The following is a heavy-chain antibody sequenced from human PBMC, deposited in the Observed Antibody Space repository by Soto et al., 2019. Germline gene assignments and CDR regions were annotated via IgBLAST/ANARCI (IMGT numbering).Heavy chain of an antibody. D-gene: IGHD6-19*01. Sequence: PSETLSLTCTVSGGSISSYYWSWIRQPPGKGLEWIGCIYYSGSTNYNPSLKSRVTISVDTSKNQFSLKLSSVTAADTAMYYCARCISNGWQVDYWGQGTLVTVSS. CDR1: GGSISSYY. CDR2: IYYSGST. V-gene: IGHV4-59*08. CDR3: ARCISNGWQVDY. J-gene: IGHJ4*02.